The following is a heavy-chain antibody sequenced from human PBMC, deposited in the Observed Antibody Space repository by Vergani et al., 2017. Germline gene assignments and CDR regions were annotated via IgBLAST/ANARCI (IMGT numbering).Heavy chain of an antibody. CDR2: INHSGST. Sequence: QVQLQQWGAGLLKPSETLSLTCAVYGGSFSGYYWSWICQPPGKGLEWIGEINHSGSTNYNPSLKSRVTISVDTSKNQFTLKLSSVTAADTAVYYCARGPGYDSSGYMGVQTYDYWGQGTLVTVSS. CDR3: ARGPGYDSSGYMGVQTYDY. D-gene: IGHD3-22*01. CDR1: GGSFSGYY. J-gene: IGHJ4*02. V-gene: IGHV4-34*01.